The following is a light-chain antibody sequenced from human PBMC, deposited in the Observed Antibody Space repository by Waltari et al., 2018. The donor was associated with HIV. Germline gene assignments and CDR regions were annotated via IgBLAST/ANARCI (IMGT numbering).Light chain of an antibody. CDR3: QQFRSYPRT. Sequence: AIPLTQSPSSLSASLGDRATITRRASPALRNAGAWYQQKPGRPTKLLIYDASTLEGGVPSRFSGSMSGTDFNLTISNLQPEDSATYYCQQFRSYPRTFGQGATLGIK. V-gene: IGKV1-13*02. CDR2: DAS. J-gene: IGKJ2*01. CDR1: PALRNA.